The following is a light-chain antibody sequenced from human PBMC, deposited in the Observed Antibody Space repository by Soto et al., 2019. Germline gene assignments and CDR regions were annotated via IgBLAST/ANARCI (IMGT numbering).Light chain of an antibody. CDR3: QHYDRWPPT. Sequence: EVVMTQSPATLSVSPGEGATLSCRATRAIGTNLGWYQQKPGQAPRLLIYDASIRDTGIPARFSGSGSGTEFTLTITSLQSEDFAVYSCQHYDRWPPTSGQGTKV. CDR2: DAS. J-gene: IGKJ1*01. V-gene: IGKV3-15*01. CDR1: RAIGTN.